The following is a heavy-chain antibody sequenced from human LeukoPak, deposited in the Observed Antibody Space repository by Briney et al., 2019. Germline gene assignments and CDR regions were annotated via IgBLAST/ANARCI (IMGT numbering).Heavy chain of an antibody. CDR2: IYYSGST. CDR3: ARGGYYDSSGYYYSLEYYFDY. V-gene: IGHV4-61*01. CDR1: GGSVSSGSYY. D-gene: IGHD3-22*01. J-gene: IGHJ4*02. Sequence: SETLSLTCTVSGGSVSSGSYYWSWIRQPPGKGLEWIGYIYYSGSTNYNPSLKSRVTISVDTSKNQFSLKLSSVTAADTAVYYCARGGYYDSSGYYYSLEYYFDYWGQGTLVTVSS.